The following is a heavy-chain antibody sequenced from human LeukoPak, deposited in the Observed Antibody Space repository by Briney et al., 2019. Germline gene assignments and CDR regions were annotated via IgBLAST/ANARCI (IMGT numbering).Heavy chain of an antibody. Sequence: GGSLRLSCAASGFTFSSYAMSWVRQAPGKGLEWVSTISGSGGSAYYADSVKGRVTISRDDAKNTLYLQMNSLRAEDTAVYYCVRGGESTWSWGQGTLVTVSS. V-gene: IGHV3-23*01. CDR1: GFTFSSYA. CDR2: ISGSGGSA. D-gene: IGHD2-15*01. CDR3: VRGGESTWS. J-gene: IGHJ5*02.